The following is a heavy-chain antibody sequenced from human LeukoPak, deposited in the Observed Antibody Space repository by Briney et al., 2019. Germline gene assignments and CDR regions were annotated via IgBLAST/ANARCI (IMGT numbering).Heavy chain of an antibody. J-gene: IGHJ4*02. CDR1: GFTFSTFW. CDR3: ASYSSSRGDIEY. CDR2: IKQDGSEK. D-gene: IGHD3-10*01. V-gene: IGHV3-7*02. Sequence: SGGSLRLSCAASGFTFSTFWMNWVRQAPGKGLEWVANIKQDGSEKHYLDSVKGRFTISRDNAKNSLFLQMNSLRAEDTAVYYCASYSSSRGDIEYWGQGTLVTVSS.